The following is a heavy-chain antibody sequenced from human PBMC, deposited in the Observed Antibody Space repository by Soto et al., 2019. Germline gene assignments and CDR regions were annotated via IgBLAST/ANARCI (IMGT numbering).Heavy chain of an antibody. V-gene: IGHV4-59*01. Sequence: SETLSLTCTVSGGSISSYYWSWIRQPPGKGLEWIGYIYYSGSTNYNPSLKSRVTISVDTSKNQFSLKLSSVTAADTAVYYCAGSDKLWYSGSIDYWGQGTLVTVSS. D-gene: IGHD1-26*01. J-gene: IGHJ4*02. CDR3: AGSDKLWYSGSIDY. CDR1: GGSISSYY. CDR2: IYYSGST.